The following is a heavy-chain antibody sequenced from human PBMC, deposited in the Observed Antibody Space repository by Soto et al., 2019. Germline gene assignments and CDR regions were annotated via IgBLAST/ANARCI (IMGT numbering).Heavy chain of an antibody. Sequence: GESLKISCKGSGYSFTSYWIGWVRQMPGKGLEWMGIIYPGDSDTRYSPSFQGQVTISADKSISTAYLQWSSLKASDTAMYYCERLRHGAKYNWNHNYWGQGTLVTVSS. J-gene: IGHJ4*02. CDR3: ERLRHGAKYNWNHNY. V-gene: IGHV5-51*01. CDR2: IYPGDSDT. D-gene: IGHD1-20*01. CDR1: GYSFTSYW.